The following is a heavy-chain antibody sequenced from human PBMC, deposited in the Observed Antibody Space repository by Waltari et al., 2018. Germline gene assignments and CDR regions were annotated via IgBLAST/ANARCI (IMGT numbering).Heavy chain of an antibody. D-gene: IGHD3-3*01. CDR2: IKQDGSET. Sequence: EMQLVESGGGLVQPGGSLRLSCAASGFTFSNYWMNWVRQAPGKGLGWVANIKQDGSETNYVDSVKGRFTISRDNAKNSLFLQMNSLSAGDTAVYFCARGDQGGVLEWSHFGYWGQGTLVTVSS. CDR3: ARGDQGGVLEWSHFGY. J-gene: IGHJ4*02. V-gene: IGHV3-7*01. CDR1: GFTFSNYW.